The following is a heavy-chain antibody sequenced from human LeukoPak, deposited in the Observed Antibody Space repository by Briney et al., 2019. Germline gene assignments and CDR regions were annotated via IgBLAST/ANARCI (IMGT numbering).Heavy chain of an antibody. D-gene: IGHD3-22*01. CDR3: ARAPYRYYDSSGYYSPFDY. CDR1: GGSISSSSYY. Sequence: KPSETLSLTCTVSGGSISSSSYYWGWIRQPPGTGLEWIGSIYYSGSTYYNPSLKSRVTISVDTSKNQFSLKLSSVTAADTAVYYCARAPYRYYDSSGYYSPFDYWGQGTLVTVSS. V-gene: IGHV4-39*01. CDR2: IYYSGST. J-gene: IGHJ4*02.